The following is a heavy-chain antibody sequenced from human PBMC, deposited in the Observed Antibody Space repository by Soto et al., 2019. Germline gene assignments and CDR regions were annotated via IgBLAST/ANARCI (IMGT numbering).Heavy chain of an antibody. CDR2: ISYDGSNK. CDR3: AGCYSGALVNY. J-gene: IGHJ4*02. D-gene: IGHD2-15*01. V-gene: IGHV3-30*03. Sequence: PGGSLRLSCAASGFTFSSYGMHWVRQAPGKGLEWVAVISYDGSNKYYADSVKGRFTISRDNSKNTLYLQMNSLGAEDTAVYYCAGCYSGALVNYWGQGTLVTVSS. CDR1: GFTFSSYG.